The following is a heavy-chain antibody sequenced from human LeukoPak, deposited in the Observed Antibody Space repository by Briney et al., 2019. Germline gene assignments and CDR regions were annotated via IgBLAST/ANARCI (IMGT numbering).Heavy chain of an antibody. CDR1: GGSISSGDYY. Sequence: SQTLSLTCTVSGGSISSGDYYWSWIRQPPGKGLEWIGYIYYSGSTYYNPSLKSRVTISVDTSKNQFSLKLSSVTAADTAVYYCASYPSGYSSSWHNWFDPWGQGTLVTVSS. CDR2: IYYSGST. J-gene: IGHJ5*02. CDR3: ASYPSGYSSSWHNWFDP. D-gene: IGHD6-13*01. V-gene: IGHV4-30-4*01.